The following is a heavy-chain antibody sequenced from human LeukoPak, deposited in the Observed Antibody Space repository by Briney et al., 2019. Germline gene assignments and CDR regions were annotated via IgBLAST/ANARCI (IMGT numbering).Heavy chain of an antibody. CDR3: ARQSDYYDSSSYYAGAFDI. CDR1: GGSMSSYY. J-gene: IGHJ3*02. D-gene: IGHD3-22*01. Sequence: SETLSLTCTVSGGSMSSYYWSWIRQPPGKGLEWIGYIYYSGSTNYNPSLKSRVTISVDTSKNQFSLKLSSVTAADTAVYYCARQSDYYDSSSYYAGAFDIWGQGTMATVSS. CDR2: IYYSGST. V-gene: IGHV4-59*08.